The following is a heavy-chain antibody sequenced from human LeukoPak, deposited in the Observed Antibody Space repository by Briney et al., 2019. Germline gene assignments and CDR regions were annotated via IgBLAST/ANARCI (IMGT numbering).Heavy chain of an antibody. CDR3: ARDHNWAFDF. J-gene: IGHJ4*02. CDR1: GFSFSLYP. V-gene: IGHV3-48*01. Sequence: GGSLRLSCAASGFSFSLYPMNWVRQAPGKGLEWLSNIRDSGGEMYYADSVKGRFTITGDNAKNTLYLQMNGLRVEGTAVYFCARDHNWAFDFWGRGSLVTVSS. CDR2: IRDSGGEM. D-gene: IGHD1-1*01.